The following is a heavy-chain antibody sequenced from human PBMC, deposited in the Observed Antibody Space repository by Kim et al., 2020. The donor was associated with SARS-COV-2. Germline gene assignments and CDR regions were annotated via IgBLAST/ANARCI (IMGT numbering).Heavy chain of an antibody. J-gene: IGHJ6*02. D-gene: IGHD6-6*01. V-gene: IGHV3-73*01. CDR2: AT. CDR3: TSSSPDSMDV. Sequence: ATAYAASVKVRFTISRDDSKNTAYLQMNSLKTEDTAVYYCTSSSPDSMDVWGQGTTVTVSS.